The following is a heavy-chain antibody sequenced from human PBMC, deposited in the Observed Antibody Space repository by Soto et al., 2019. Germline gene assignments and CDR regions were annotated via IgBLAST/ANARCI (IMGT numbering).Heavy chain of an antibody. V-gene: IGHV3-11*06. J-gene: IGHJ4*02. D-gene: IGHD2-21*02. CDR3: ASSRVVSEVPTPPYCDH. Sequence: QVLLVESGGGLVKPGGSLRLSCAASGFTFRDYYMAWVRQAPGKGLEWVSYISSSSSYTNYADSVRGRFTVSRDNAKNSLYLEMNSLTAEDTGFYYCASSRVVSEVPTPPYCDHWGQGTLVSVST. CDR1: GFTFRDYY. CDR2: ISSSSSYT.